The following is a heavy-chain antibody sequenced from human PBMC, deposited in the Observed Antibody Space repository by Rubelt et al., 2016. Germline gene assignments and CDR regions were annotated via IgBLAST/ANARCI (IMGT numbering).Heavy chain of an antibody. CDR3: ARGKSSGWYYYFDY. CDR2: IYSGGST. V-gene: IGHV3-53*01. J-gene: IGHJ4*02. Sequence: EVQLVESGGGLIQPGGSLRLSCAASGFTVSSNYMSWVRQAPGKGLEWVSVIYSGGSTYYADPVKGRCTISRDNSKNTLYLQMNGLRAEDTAVYYCARGKSSGWYYYFDYWGQGTLVTVSS. CDR1: GFTVSSNY. D-gene: IGHD6-19*01.